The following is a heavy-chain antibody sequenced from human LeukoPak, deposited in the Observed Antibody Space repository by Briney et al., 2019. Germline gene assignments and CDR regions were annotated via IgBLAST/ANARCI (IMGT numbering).Heavy chain of an antibody. CDR2: IYYSGST. Sequence: SETLSLTCTVSGGSISSYYWSWIRQPPGKGLEWIGYIYYSGSTNYNPSLKSRVTISVDTSKNQFSLKLSSVTAADTAVYYCARAPYYDILTGLFPPAFDIWGQGTMVTVSS. J-gene: IGHJ3*02. D-gene: IGHD3-9*01. CDR3: ARAPYYDILTGLFPPAFDI. V-gene: IGHV4-59*01. CDR1: GGSISSYY.